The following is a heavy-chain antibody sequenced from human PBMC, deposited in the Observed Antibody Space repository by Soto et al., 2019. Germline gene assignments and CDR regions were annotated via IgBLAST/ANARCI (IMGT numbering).Heavy chain of an antibody. CDR2: IDPRSGSA. D-gene: IGHD1-1*01. V-gene: IGHV1-46*03. J-gene: IGHJ6*02. CDR3: AIWNPLPSSYYALAV. CDR1: GYTVTTHY. Sequence: GSVNVSCKPAGYTVTTHYIHSGRQAPGRGPEGMGIIDPRSGSAGYAQRFQVSVTMTRDTPTSTFYMELSSLRSEDTAVYYCAIWNPLPSSYYALAVRGRGTTV.